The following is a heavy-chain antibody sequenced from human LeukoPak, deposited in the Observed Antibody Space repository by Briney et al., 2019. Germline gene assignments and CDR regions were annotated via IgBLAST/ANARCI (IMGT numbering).Heavy chain of an antibody. CDR2: IYYSGST. CDR3: ARTGSSWYKYFDY. CDR1: GGSISSYY. Sequence: SETLSLTCTVSGGSISSYYWSWIRQPPGKGLEGIGYIYYSGSTNYNPSLKSRVTISVDTSKNQFSLKLSSVTAAETAVYYCARTGSSWYKYFDYWGQGTLVTVSS. V-gene: IGHV4-59*01. D-gene: IGHD6-13*01. J-gene: IGHJ4*02.